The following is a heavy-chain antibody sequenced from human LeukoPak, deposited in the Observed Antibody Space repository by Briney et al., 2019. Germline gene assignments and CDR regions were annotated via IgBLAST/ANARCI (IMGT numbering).Heavy chain of an antibody. V-gene: IGHV3-74*01. CDR1: GFTFSSYW. J-gene: IGHJ4*02. CDR2: INIDGSST. CDR3: VRPNFGGVYDY. Sequence: QPGGSLRLSCAASGFTFSSYWMHWVRQAPGKGPVWVSRINIDGSSTTYADSVNGRFTISRDNAKNTLYLQMNSLRVEDTAVYYFVRPNFGGVYDYWGQGALVTVSS. D-gene: IGHD3-3*01.